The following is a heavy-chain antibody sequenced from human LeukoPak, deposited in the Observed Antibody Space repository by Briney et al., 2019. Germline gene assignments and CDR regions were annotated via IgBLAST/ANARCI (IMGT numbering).Heavy chain of an antibody. Sequence: GGSLRLSCAASGFTFSSYAIHWVRQAPGKGLEWVAVTSYDGGNKYYADSVKGRFTISRETSKNTLYLEMNSLRAEDTAVYYCARGGYFDILTGYYQTQYYYPMDVWGRGTTVTVSS. D-gene: IGHD3-9*01. CDR1: GFTFSSYA. V-gene: IGHV3-30*04. J-gene: IGHJ6*02. CDR3: ARGGYFDILTGYYQTQYYYPMDV. CDR2: TSYDGGNK.